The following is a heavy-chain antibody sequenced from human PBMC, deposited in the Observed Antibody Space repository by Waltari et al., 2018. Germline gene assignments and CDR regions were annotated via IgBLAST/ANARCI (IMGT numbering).Heavy chain of an antibody. CDR3: AREGDMVRAKNWLDP. CDR1: GYTFNSYD. CDR2: IMPNSGNT. V-gene: IGHV1-8*01. Sequence: QVPLVPSGAEVKKHAASVKLSCKASGYTFNSYDINWVRQASGQGLEWMGLIMPNSGNTGYAQKFRGRVTMTRNTSISTAYMELSSLTSEDTAVYYCAREGDMVRAKNWLDPWGQGTLVTVSS. J-gene: IGHJ5*02. D-gene: IGHD5-12*01.